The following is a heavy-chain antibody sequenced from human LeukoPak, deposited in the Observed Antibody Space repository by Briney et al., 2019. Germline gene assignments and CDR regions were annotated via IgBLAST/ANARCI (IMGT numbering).Heavy chain of an antibody. Sequence: GGSLRLSCAASGFTFSSYASSWVRQAPGKGLEWVSAISGSGGSTYYADSVKGRFTISRDNSKNTVYLQMNSLRTEDTAVYYCARDGGWGAAVMFSINYYYYGMDVWGQGTTVTVSS. CDR1: GFTFSSYA. V-gene: IGHV3-23*01. CDR3: ARDGGWGAAVMFSINYYYYGMDV. D-gene: IGHD2-2*01. J-gene: IGHJ6*02. CDR2: ISGSGGST.